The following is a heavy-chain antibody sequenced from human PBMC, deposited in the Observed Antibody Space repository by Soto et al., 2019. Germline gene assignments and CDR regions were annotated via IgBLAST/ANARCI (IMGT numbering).Heavy chain of an antibody. CDR3: ARLEGLATISYYFDF. CDR2: IYYSGTT. CDR1: GESISSSSYY. V-gene: IGHV4-39*01. J-gene: IGHJ4*02. D-gene: IGHD5-12*01. Sequence: SETLSRSGIVSGESISSSSYYWIWIRQPPGKGLEWIGSIYYSGTTYYNPSLQARVTISLDKSKSQFSLKLNSVTAADSAVYFCARLEGLATISYYFDFWGPGALVTVSS.